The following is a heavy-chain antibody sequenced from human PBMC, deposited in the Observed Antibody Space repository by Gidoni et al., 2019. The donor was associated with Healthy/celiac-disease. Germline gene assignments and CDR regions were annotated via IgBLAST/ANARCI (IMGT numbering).Heavy chain of an antibody. Sequence: EVQLVESGGGLVQPGGSLRLSCAASGFTFSSYDMHWVRQAKGKGLEWVSAIGTAGDTYYPGSVKGRFTISRENAKNSLYLQMNSLRAGDTAVYYCARGKSGSGSYYNRDYDASYSNWFDPWGQGTLVTVSS. D-gene: IGHD3-10*01. CDR2: IGTAGDT. CDR3: ARGKSGSGSYYNRDYDASYSNWFDP. CDR1: GFTFSSYD. V-gene: IGHV3-13*04. J-gene: IGHJ5*02.